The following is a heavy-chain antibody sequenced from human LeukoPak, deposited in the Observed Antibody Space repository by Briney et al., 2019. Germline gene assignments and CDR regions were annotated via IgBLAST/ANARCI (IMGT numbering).Heavy chain of an antibody. Sequence: SQTLSLTCTVSGGSISSGGYYWSWIRQHPGKGLEWIGYIYYSGSTYYNPSLKSRVTISVDTSKDQFSLKLSSVTAADTAVYYCARVPGRYSSSWLSVLATFDYWGQGTLVTVSS. CDR3: ARVPGRYSSSWLSVLATFDY. CDR1: GGSISSGGYY. V-gene: IGHV4-31*03. J-gene: IGHJ4*02. D-gene: IGHD6-13*01. CDR2: IYYSGST.